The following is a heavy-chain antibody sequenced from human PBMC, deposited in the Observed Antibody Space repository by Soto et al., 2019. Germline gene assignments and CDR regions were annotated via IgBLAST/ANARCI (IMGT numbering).Heavy chain of an antibody. Sequence: QVQLEQSGAEVKKPGSSLKVSCKATGGTFNKYAISGVRQAPGQGLEWMAVIIPVYGTPNYAQRFQDRVTIIADESTTTAYMEVNSLTSEDTAIYYCSIVTAYGMDVWGPGTTVIVSS. CDR2: IIPVYGTP. CDR1: GGTFNKYA. V-gene: IGHV1-69*01. J-gene: IGHJ6*02. CDR3: SIVTAYGMDV. D-gene: IGHD2-15*01.